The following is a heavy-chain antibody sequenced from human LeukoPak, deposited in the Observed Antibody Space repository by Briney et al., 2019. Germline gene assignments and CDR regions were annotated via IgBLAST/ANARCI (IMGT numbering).Heavy chain of an antibody. Sequence: PGGSLRLSCATSGFTVSSNYMSWVRQAPGKGLEWVSVIYSGGSTYYADSVRGRFTISRDNSKNTLYLQMNSLRAEDAAVYYCARDSSGWTDYWGQGTLVTVSS. CDR3: ARDSSGWTDY. D-gene: IGHD6-19*01. J-gene: IGHJ4*02. CDR2: IYSGGST. V-gene: IGHV3-53*01. CDR1: GFTVSSNY.